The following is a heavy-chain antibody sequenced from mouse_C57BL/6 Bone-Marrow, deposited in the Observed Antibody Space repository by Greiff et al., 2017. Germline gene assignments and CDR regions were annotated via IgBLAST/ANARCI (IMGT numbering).Heavy chain of an antibody. CDR2: ISDGGSYT. V-gene: IGHV5-4*01. D-gene: IGHD1-1*01. CDR1: GFTFSSYA. CDR3: ARDQGGSGRDY. J-gene: IGHJ2*01. Sequence: EVHLVESGGGLVKPGGSLKLSCAASGFTFSSYAMSWVRQTPEKRLEWVATISDGGSYTYYTDNVKGRFTISRDTAKNNLYLQMSHLTSEDTAMYYCARDQGGSGRDYWGQGTTLTVSS.